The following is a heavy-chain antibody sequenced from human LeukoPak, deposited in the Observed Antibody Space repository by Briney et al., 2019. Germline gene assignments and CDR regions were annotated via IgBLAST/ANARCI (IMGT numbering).Heavy chain of an antibody. CDR2: TCYRSKWYK. V-gene: IGHV6-1*01. CDR3: ARGPSYFQH. Sequence: SQTLSLTCAISGDTVSSNSATWNWIRQSPSRGLEWLGRTCYRSKWYKYYAVSVKGRITINPDTSKNQFSLQLNSVTPEDTAVYYCARGPSYFQHWGQGTLVTVSS. CDR1: GDTVSSNSAT. J-gene: IGHJ1*01.